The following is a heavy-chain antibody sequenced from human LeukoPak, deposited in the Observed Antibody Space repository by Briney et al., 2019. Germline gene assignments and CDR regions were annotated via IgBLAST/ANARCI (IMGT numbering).Heavy chain of an antibody. Sequence: GGSLRLSCAASGFTFSSYGMHWVRQAPGKGLEWVAFIRYDGSNKYYADSVKGRFTISRDNSKNTLYLQMNSLRAEDTAVYYCAKGWYGSGSSSLQLIDYWGQGTLVTVSS. J-gene: IGHJ4*02. D-gene: IGHD3-10*01. V-gene: IGHV3-30*02. CDR2: IRYDGSNK. CDR1: GFTFSSYG. CDR3: AKGWYGSGSSSLQLIDY.